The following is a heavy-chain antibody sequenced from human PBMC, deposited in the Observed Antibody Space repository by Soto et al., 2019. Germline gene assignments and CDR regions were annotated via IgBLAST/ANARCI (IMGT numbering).Heavy chain of an antibody. V-gene: IGHV4-59*01. J-gene: IGHJ4*02. CDR3: ARRWGPTFDF. CDR1: GGSISSYY. CDR2: IYYSGST. Sequence: ASETLSLNCTVSGGSISSYYWSWIRQPPGKGLEWIGYIYYSGSTNYNPSLKSRVTISVDTSKNQFSLKLSSVTAADTAVYYCARRWGPTFDFWGQGTLVTVSS. D-gene: IGHD1-26*01.